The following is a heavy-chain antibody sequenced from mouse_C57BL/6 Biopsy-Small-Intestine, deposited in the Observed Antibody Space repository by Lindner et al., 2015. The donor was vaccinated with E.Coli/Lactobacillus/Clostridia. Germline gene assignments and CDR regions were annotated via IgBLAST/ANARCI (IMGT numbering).Heavy chain of an antibody. J-gene: IGHJ1*03. D-gene: IGHD1-1*01. CDR3: ARHERDGSSYHWYFDV. CDR1: GYTFTEYT. CDR2: FYPGSGSI. V-gene: IGHV1-62-2*01. Sequence: VQLQESGAELVKPGASVKLSCKASGYTFTEYTIHWVKQRSGQGLEWIGWFYPGSGSIKYNEKFKDKATLTADKSSSTVYMELSRLASEDSAVYFCARHERDGSSYHWYFDVWGTGTTVTVSS.